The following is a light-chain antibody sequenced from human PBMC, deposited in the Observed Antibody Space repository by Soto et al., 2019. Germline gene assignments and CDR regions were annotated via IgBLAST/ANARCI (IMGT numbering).Light chain of an antibody. Sequence: QSVLTQPPSVSGAPGQRVTISCTGSSSKIGAGYDVHWYQQLPGTAPKVLIYGNSNRPSGVPDRFSGSKSGTSASLAITGLQAEDEADYYCQSYDSSLSAVVFCGGTKLTVL. J-gene: IGLJ2*01. V-gene: IGLV1-40*01. CDR2: GNS. CDR1: SSKIGAGYD. CDR3: QSYDSSLSAVV.